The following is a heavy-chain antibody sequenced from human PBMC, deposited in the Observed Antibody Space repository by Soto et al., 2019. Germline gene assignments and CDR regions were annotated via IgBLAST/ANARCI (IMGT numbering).Heavy chain of an antibody. D-gene: IGHD3-10*01. CDR3: AKGGSGSYYKGNAFDI. V-gene: IGHV3-21*01. CDR1: GFTFSSYS. Sequence: EVQLVESGGGLVKPGGSLRLSCAASGFTFSSYSMNWVRQAPGKALEWVSSISSSSSYIYYADSVKGRFTISRDNAKNSLYLQMNSLRAEDTAVYYCAKGGSGSYYKGNAFDIWGQGTMVTVSS. J-gene: IGHJ3*02. CDR2: ISSSSSYI.